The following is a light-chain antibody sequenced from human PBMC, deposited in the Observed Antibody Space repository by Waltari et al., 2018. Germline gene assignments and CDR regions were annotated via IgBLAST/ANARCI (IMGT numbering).Light chain of an antibody. CDR1: QGISNS. CDR3: QQYYFTPYT. V-gene: IGKV1-NL1*01. CDR2: GAS. Sequence: DIQMTQSPSSLSPSVGARVTITCRASQGISNSLAWYQQKPGKAPKLLLYGASSLESGVPPRFSGSGSGTDYTLTISSLQPDDFATYYCQQYYFTPYTFGQGTKLDIK. J-gene: IGKJ2*01.